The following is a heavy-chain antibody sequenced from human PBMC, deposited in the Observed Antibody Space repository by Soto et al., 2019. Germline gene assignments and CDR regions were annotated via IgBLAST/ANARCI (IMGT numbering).Heavy chain of an antibody. CDR1: GASITQYY. J-gene: IGHJ5*02. V-gene: IGHV4-59*01. CDR3: ARGGIVVVPARGWFDP. D-gene: IGHD2-2*01. CDR2: VSSTGST. Sequence: PSETLSLTCTVSGASITQYYWNWIRQSPGKGLEWIVSVSSTGSTVYNPSLTSRVTVSLDTSKNQFSLTLNSVTAADTAVYYCARGGIVVVPARGWFDPWGQGTLVTVS.